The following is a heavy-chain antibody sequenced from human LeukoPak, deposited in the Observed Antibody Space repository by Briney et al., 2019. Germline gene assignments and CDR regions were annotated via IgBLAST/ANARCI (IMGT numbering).Heavy chain of an antibody. V-gene: IGHV3-30*02. CDR2: IRYDGSNK. CDR3: AKGGHADYGDYSHLWYFDL. Sequence: GGSLRLSCAASGFTFSSYGMHWVRQAPGKGLEWVAFIRYDGSNKYYADSVKGRFTISRDNSKDTLYLQMNSLRAEDTAVYYCAKGGHADYGDYSHLWYFDLWGRGTLVTVSS. D-gene: IGHD4-17*01. CDR1: GFTFSSYG. J-gene: IGHJ2*01.